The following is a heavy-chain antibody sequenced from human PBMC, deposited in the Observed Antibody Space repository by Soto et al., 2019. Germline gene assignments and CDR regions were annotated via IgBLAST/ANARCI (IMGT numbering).Heavy chain of an antibody. J-gene: IGHJ5*02. D-gene: IGHD5-18*01. V-gene: IGHV4-39*01. Sequence: SETLSLTCTVSGGSISSSSYYWGWIRQPPGKGLEWIGSIYYSGSTYYNPSLKSRVTISVDASKNQFSLKLSSVTAADTAVYYCARPTGYSYGYPSNWFDPWGQGTLVTVSS. CDR3: ARPTGYSYGYPSNWFDP. CDR2: IYYSGST. CDR1: GGSISSSSYY.